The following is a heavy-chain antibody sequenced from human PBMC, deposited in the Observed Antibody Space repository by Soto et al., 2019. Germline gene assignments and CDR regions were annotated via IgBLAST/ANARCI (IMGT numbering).Heavy chain of an antibody. J-gene: IGHJ6*03. CDR2: TYYRSKWYN. CDR1: WDRVSSNSAA. CDR3: ARVYYYGSGRYYYYMDV. D-gene: IGHD3-10*01. V-gene: IGHV6-1*01. Sequence: SQTLSLTCAISWDRVSSNSAAWNWIRPSPSRGLEWLGRTYYRSKWYNDYAVSVKSRITINPDTSKNQFSLQLNSVTPEDTAVYYCARVYYYGSGRYYYYMDVWGKGTTVTVSS.